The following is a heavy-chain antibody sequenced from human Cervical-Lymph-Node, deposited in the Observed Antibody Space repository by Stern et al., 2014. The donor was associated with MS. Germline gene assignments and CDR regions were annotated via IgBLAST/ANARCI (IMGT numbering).Heavy chain of an antibody. D-gene: IGHD1-1*01. CDR2: ITNVGST. CDR1: GFTDSRDY. Sequence: QLVDSGGGVIQPGGSLRLSCTASGFTDSRDYMTWVRHAPRKGLELVSLITNVGSTFYTDSVKGRFTISRDDSKNTVYLHMTSLRAEDTAMYYCARDTSSPERSDWWGQGTLVTVSS. V-gene: IGHV3-53*01. J-gene: IGHJ4*02. CDR3: ARDTSSPERSDW.